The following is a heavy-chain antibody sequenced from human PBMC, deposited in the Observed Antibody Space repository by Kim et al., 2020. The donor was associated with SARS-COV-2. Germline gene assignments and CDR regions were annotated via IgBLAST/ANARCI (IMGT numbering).Heavy chain of an antibody. Sequence: ASVKVSCKASGYTFTSYAMHWVRQAPGQRLEWMGWINAGNGNTKYSQKFQGRVTITRDTSASTAYMELSSLRSEDTAVYYCARVGFWGIEDIGNWFDPWGQGTLVTVSS. CDR3: ARVGFWGIEDIGNWFDP. CDR2: INAGNGNT. J-gene: IGHJ5*02. V-gene: IGHV1-3*01. D-gene: IGHD2-15*01. CDR1: GYTFTSYA.